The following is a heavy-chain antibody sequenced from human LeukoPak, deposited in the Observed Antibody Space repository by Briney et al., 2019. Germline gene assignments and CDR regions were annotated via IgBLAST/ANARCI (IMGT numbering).Heavy chain of an antibody. V-gene: IGHV4-34*01. Sequence: SETLSLTCAVYGGSVRDNYWSWIRQPPGKGLEWIGEIHHSGSTKYNPSLKSRVTISLDTSKNQFSLKLNSMTAVDTAVYYCAGHVSAAAGGRWGQGTLVTVPS. CDR1: GGSVRDNY. J-gene: IGHJ4*02. CDR3: AGHVSAAAGGR. CDR2: IHHSGST. D-gene: IGHD6-13*01.